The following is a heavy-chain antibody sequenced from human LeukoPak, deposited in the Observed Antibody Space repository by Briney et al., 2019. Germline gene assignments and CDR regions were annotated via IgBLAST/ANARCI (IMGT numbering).Heavy chain of an antibody. V-gene: IGHV4-59*01. Sequence: TSETLTLTCTVSGGSISSYYWSWIRQPPGKGLEWIGYIYYSGSTNYNPSLKSRVTISVDTSTNQFSLNLSSMTAADTAVYYCARADGWGSTDAFDIWGQGTMVTVSS. D-gene: IGHD3-10*01. CDR2: IYYSGST. CDR3: ARADGWGSTDAFDI. CDR1: GGSISSYY. J-gene: IGHJ3*02.